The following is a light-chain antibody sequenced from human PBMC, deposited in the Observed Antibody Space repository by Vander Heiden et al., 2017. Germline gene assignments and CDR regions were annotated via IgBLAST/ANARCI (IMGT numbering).Light chain of an antibody. J-gene: IGKJ3*01. CDR3: QQADSFPHT. Sequence: DIQMTQSPSSVSASVGDRVTLTCRASQGVSTWVAWYQQRPGKAPLLLISGASNLQDGVPSRFSGSGSGTHFTLTITSLQPEDFATYYCQQADSFPHTFSHGTKVDLK. V-gene: IGKV1-12*01. CDR2: GAS. CDR1: QGVSTW.